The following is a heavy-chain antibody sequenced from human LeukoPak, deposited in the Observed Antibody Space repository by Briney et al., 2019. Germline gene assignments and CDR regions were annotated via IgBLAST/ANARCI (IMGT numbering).Heavy chain of an antibody. D-gene: IGHD3-16*01. CDR3: ARGGGHSGMDV. Sequence: SETLSLTCAVYGGSFSGYYWSWIRQPPGKGLEWIGEINHSGSTNYNPSLKSRVTISVGTSKNQFSLKLSSVTAADTAVYYCARGGGHSGMDVWGQGTTVTVSS. CDR2: INHSGST. CDR1: GGSFSGYY. J-gene: IGHJ6*02. V-gene: IGHV4-34*01.